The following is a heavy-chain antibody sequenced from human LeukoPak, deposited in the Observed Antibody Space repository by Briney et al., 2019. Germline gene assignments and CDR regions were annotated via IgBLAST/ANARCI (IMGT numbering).Heavy chain of an antibody. CDR3: ARGRGSRSFSDY. V-gene: IGHV4-34*01. Sequence: SETLSLTCAVYGGSFSGYYWSWIRQPPGKGLEWIGEINHSGSTNYNPSLKSRVTISVDTSKNQFSLKLSSVTAADTAVYYCARGRGSRSFSDYWGQGTLVTVSS. CDR1: GGSFSGYY. J-gene: IGHJ4*02. CDR2: INHSGST. D-gene: IGHD1-26*01.